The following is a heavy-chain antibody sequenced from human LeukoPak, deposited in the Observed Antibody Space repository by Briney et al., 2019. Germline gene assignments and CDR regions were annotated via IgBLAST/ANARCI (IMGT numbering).Heavy chain of an antibody. J-gene: IGHJ4*02. D-gene: IGHD1-26*01. CDR3: ARQAGAAVRIDY. CDR1: GYTFTNYW. V-gene: IGHV5-51*01. Sequence: SGESLKISCEGSGYTFTNYWIGWVRQMPGKGLEWMGIIYPGDSDTRYSPSFQGQVTISADKSISTAYLQWSSLKASDTALYYCARQAGAAVRIDYWGQGTLVTVSS. CDR2: IYPGDSDT.